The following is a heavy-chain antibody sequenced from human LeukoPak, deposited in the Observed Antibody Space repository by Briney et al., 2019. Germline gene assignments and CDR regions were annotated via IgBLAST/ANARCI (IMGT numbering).Heavy chain of an antibody. CDR3: AEQQGLYDAFEI. Sequence: GESLKISCKGFGYSFTRYWIGWVRQMPGKRLEWMGNIYPADSDTRYSPSFQGQVTISADRSISTAYLQWNSLKASDTAMYYCAEQQGLYDAFEIWGQGTMVTVSS. J-gene: IGHJ3*02. CDR2: IYPADSDT. CDR1: GYSFTRYW. V-gene: IGHV5-51*01. D-gene: IGHD6-13*01.